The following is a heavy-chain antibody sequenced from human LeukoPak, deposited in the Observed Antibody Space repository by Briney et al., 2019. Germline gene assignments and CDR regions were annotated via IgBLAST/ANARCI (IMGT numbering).Heavy chain of an antibody. CDR1: GFTFSSYA. D-gene: IGHD3-22*01. Sequence: GGSLRLSCAASGFTFSSYAMSWVRQAPGKGLEWVSVISGSGGSTYYADSVKGRFTISRDNPKNTLYLQMNSLRAEDTAVYYCAKNPWWYYYDSSGYYPFDYWGQGTLVTVSS. V-gene: IGHV3-23*01. J-gene: IGHJ4*02. CDR2: ISGSGGST. CDR3: AKNPWWYYYDSSGYYPFDY.